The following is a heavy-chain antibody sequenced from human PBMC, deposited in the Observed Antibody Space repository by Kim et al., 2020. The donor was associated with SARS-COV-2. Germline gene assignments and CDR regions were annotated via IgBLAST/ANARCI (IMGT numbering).Heavy chain of an antibody. CDR1: GGSISSYY. CDR3: ARRYCSSTSCYGPWAYFDY. D-gene: IGHD2-2*01. Sequence: SETLSLTCTVSGGSISSYYWSWIRQPPGKGLEWIGYIYYSGSTNYNPSLKSRVTISVDTSKNQFSLKLSSVTAADTAVYYCARRYCSSTSCYGPWAYFDYWGQGTLVTVSS. CDR2: IYYSGST. J-gene: IGHJ4*02. V-gene: IGHV4-59*01.